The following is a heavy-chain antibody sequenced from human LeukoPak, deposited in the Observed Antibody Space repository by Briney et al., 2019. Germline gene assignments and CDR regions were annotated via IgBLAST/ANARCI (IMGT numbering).Heavy chain of an antibody. Sequence: SETLSLTCTVSGYSISSGYYWGWIRQPPGKGLEWIGTIRHSGTTYYNPSLKSRVTISIDSSKNQFSLRLTSVTAADTAVYYCARVIAAAFGAFDIWGQGTMVTVSS. J-gene: IGHJ3*02. CDR3: ARVIAAAFGAFDI. CDR2: IRHSGTT. V-gene: IGHV4-38-2*02. CDR1: GYSISSGYY. D-gene: IGHD6-13*01.